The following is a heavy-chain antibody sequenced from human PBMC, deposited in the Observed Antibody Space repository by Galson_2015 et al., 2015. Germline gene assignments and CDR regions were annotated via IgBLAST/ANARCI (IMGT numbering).Heavy chain of an antibody. J-gene: IGHJ6*03. V-gene: IGHV1-3*01. CDR1: GYTFTSYA. Sequence: SVKASCKASGYTFTSYAMHWVRQAPGQRLEWMGWINAGNGNTKYSQKFQGRVTITRDTSASTAYMELSSLRSEDTAVYYCASSPQMVHRYYYYYYMDVWGKGTTVTVSS. D-gene: IGHD3-10*01. CDR3: ASSPQMVHRYYYYYYMDV. CDR2: INAGNGNT.